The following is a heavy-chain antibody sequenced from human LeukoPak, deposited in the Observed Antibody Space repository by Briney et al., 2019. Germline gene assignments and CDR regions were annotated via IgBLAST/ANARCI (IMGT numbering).Heavy chain of an antibody. CDR1: GGSISGYY. J-gene: IGHJ3*02. CDR2: IYYSGSA. V-gene: IGHV4-59*08. D-gene: IGHD4-17*01. CDR3: ARGTVTTSMKAFDI. Sequence: SETLSLTCTVSGGSISGYYWSWIRQPPGGGLEGIGYIYYSGSANYNPSLRSRVIILVDTSKNQFSLKLSSVTAADTAVYYCARGTVTTSMKAFDIWGQGSMVTVSS.